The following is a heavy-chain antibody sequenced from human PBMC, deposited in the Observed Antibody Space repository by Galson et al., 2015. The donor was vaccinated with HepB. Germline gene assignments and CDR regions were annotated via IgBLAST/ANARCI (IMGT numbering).Heavy chain of an antibody. CDR2: IYHTGNT. D-gene: IGHD5-12*01. Sequence: ETLSLTCTVSGVSITSGQYYWAWVRQSPGKGLEWIGSIYHTGNTYYNSSLKSRLTMSLVTSTNQVSLRLTSVTAADTAIYYWAREGYTTDTWGQGTLVIVSS. CDR1: GVSITSGQYY. J-gene: IGHJ5*02. CDR3: AREGYTTDT. V-gene: IGHV4-39*01.